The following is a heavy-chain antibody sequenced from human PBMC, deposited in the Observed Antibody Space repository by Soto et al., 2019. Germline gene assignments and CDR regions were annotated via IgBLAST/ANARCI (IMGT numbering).Heavy chain of an antibody. CDR3: ARLGPTFQYYYYMDV. V-gene: IGHV4-39*01. Sequence: ETLSLTCTVSGGSISSSSYYWGWIRQPPGKGLEWIGSIYYSGSTYYNPSLKSRVTISVDTSKNQFSLKLSSVTAADTSVYYCARLGPTFQYYYYMDVWGKGTTVTVSS. CDR1: GGSISSSSYY. J-gene: IGHJ6*03. CDR2: IYYSGST.